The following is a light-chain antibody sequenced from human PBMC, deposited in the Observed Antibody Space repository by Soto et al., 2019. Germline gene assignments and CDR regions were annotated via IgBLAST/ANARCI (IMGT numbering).Light chain of an antibody. Sequence: QSVLTQPPSASATPGQRVTISCSGSRSNTGSNAVNWYQQLPGTAPKLLIDSNNERPSGVPDRFSGYKSGTSASRAISGLQSEDDDDYYCAAWDDILNGVVFGGGTNLTGL. CDR1: RSNTGSNA. CDR3: AAWDDILNGVV. V-gene: IGLV1-44*01. J-gene: IGLJ2*01. CDR2: SNN.